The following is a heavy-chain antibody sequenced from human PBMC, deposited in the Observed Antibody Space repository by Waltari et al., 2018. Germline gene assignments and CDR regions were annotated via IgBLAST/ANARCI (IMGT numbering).Heavy chain of an antibody. CDR3: ARVSKLANWYYFDC. CDR1: GGSISSYY. D-gene: IGHD1-1*01. Sequence: QVQLQESGPGLVKPSETLSLTCTVSGGSISSYYWSWIRQPPGKGLEWIGYIYYSGSTNYNPSLKSRVTISVDTSKNQFSLKLSSVTAADTAVYYCARVSKLANWYYFDCWGQGTLVTVSS. V-gene: IGHV4-59*01. CDR2: IYYSGST. J-gene: IGHJ4*02.